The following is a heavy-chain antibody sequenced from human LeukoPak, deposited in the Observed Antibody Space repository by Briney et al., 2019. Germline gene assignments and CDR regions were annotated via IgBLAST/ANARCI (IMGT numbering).Heavy chain of an antibody. D-gene: IGHD3-22*01. CDR3: AREPPSGLTYAFDV. J-gene: IGHJ3*01. Sequence: TLSLTCTVSDDSISSGSYYWSWIRQPAGKGLEWIGRIYASGSTNYNPSLKSRVTISVDRSKYQFSLKLSSVTAADTAVYYCAREPPSGLTYAFDVWGQGTMVTVSS. V-gene: IGHV4-61*02. CDR1: DDSISSGSYY. CDR2: IYASGST.